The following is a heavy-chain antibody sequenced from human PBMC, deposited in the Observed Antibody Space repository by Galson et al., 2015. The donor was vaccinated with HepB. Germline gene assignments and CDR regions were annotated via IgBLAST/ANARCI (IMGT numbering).Heavy chain of an antibody. Sequence: SLRLSCAASGFTFSDNYMSWIRQAPGKGLEWISYTSGTSSDTNYADSMKGRFTISRDNSQNSLYLQMNSLRAEDTAVYYCVKNSGRDGGGYWGQGTLVTVSS. D-gene: IGHD3-10*01. V-gene: IGHV3-11*03. CDR3: VKNSGRDGGGY. CDR1: GFTFSDNY. CDR2: TSGTSSDT. J-gene: IGHJ4*02.